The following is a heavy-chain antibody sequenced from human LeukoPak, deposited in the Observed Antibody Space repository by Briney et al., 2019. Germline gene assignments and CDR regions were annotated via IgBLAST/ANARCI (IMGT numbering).Heavy chain of an antibody. CDR3: ARRTRWYFDY. CDR2: IYYSGGT. CDR1: GGSISSYY. V-gene: IGHV4-59*01. D-gene: IGHD1/OR15-1a*01. J-gene: IGHJ4*02. Sequence: SETLSLTCTVSGGSISSYYWSWIRQPPGKGLEWIGYIYYSGGTNYNPSLKSRVTISVDTSKNQFSLKLSSVTAADTAVYYCARRTRWYFDYWGQGTLVTVSS.